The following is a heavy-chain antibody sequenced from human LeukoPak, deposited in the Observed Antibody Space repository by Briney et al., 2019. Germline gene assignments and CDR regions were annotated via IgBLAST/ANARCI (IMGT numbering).Heavy chain of an antibody. Sequence: GSLRPSCAASGLTFSDYWMHWVSQAQGKGMVWVSRIISDGSSTNYADSVKGRFPISRDNAKNTLHLQMNSLRAEDTAVYYCARDGRIAPGDARILDSWGQGTLVTVAS. CDR2: IISDGSST. CDR3: ARDGRIAPGDARILDS. J-gene: IGHJ5*01. CDR1: GLTFSDYW. D-gene: IGHD6-13*01. V-gene: IGHV3-74*01.